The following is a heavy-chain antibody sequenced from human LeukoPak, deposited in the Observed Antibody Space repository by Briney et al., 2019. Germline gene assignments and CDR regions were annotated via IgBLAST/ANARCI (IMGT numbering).Heavy chain of an antibody. CDR3: AKGQRFYGEYYFDY. CDR1: GFTFTTYW. Sequence: GGSLRLSCAVSGFTFTTYWMSWVRQLPGKGLEWVANINQDGTEKYYVDSVKGRFTISRDNAKNSLDLQMNSLRAEDTAVYYCAKGQRFYGEYYFDYWGQGTLVTVSS. J-gene: IGHJ4*02. V-gene: IGHV3-7*03. D-gene: IGHD4-17*01. CDR2: INQDGTEK.